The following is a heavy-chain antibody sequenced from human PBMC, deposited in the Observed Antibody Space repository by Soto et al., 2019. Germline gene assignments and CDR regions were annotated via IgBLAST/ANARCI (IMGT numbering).Heavy chain of an antibody. CDR3: ARELELLDTGAYYFDY. V-gene: IGHV3-21*01. Sequence: GGSLRLSCAASGFTFSSYSMNWVRQAPGKGLEWVSSISSSSSYIYYADSVKGRFTISRDNAKNSLYLQMNSLRAEDTAVYYCARELELLDTGAYYFDYWGQGTLVTVSS. D-gene: IGHD1-7*01. CDR2: ISSSSSYI. J-gene: IGHJ4*02. CDR1: GFTFSSYS.